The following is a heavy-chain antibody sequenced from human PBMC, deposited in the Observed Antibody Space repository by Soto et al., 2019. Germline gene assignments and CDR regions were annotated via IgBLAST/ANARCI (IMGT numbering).Heavy chain of an antibody. D-gene: IGHD6-6*01. CDR3: ARAIAARSQGDVYYFDY. V-gene: IGHV6-1*01. J-gene: IGHJ4*02. Sequence: SQTLSLTCAISGDSVSSNSAAWNWIRQSPSRGLEWLGRTYYRSKWYNDYAVSVKSRITINPDTSKNQFSLQLNSVTPEDTAVYYCARAIAARSQGDVYYFDYWGQGTLVTVYS. CDR2: TYYRSKWYN. CDR1: GDSVSSNSAA.